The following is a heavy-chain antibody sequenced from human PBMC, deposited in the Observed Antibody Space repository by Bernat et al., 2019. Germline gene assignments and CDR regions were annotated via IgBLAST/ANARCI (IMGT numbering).Heavy chain of an antibody. CDR1: GGSISSSDYY. V-gene: IGHV4-39*01. Sequence: QLQLQESGPGLVKPSETLSLTCPVSGGSISSSDYYWGWIRQPPGKGLEWIGSVYYSGSTYYNPSLKSRVTISVDTSKKQFSLKLSSVTAADTAVYYCARATGVNWFDPWGQGTLVTVSS. J-gene: IGHJ5*02. D-gene: IGHD3-3*01. CDR3: ARATGVNWFDP. CDR2: VYYSGST.